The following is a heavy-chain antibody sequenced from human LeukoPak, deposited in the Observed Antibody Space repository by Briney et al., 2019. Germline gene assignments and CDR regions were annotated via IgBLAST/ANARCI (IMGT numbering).Heavy chain of an antibody. CDR2: ISSSRSYI. V-gene: IGHV3-21*01. CDR3: ASDQIRYSSSADYY. D-gene: IGHD6-6*01. Sequence: GGSLRLSCAAPGFTFGSDSMNWGRQAPGKRLEWGSPISSSRSYIDYAHSVKSRFTISRDNAKDSLYLRMHGLRVVDKGVYYCASDQIRYSSSADYYWGQRTLVSVCS. J-gene: IGHJ4*02. CDR1: GFTFGSDS.